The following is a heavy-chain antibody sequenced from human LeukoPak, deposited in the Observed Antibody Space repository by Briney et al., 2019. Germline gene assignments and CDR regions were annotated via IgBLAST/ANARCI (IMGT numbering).Heavy chain of an antibody. CDR2: IYHSGST. Sequence: IYHSGSTNYNPSLKSRVTISVDKSKNQFSLKLSSVTAADTAVYYCARVSESTMVSLDFDYWGQGTLVTVSS. D-gene: IGHD3-10*01. J-gene: IGHJ4*02. CDR3: ARVSESTMVSLDFDY. V-gene: IGHV4-4*02.